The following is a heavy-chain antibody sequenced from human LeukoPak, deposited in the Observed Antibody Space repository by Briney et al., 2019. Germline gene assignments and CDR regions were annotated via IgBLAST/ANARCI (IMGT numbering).Heavy chain of an antibody. CDR2: IYPGDSDT. CDR1: GXSFTNYW. J-gene: IGHJ4*02. Sequence: GASLQISCKGSGXSFTNYWIGWVRQMPGKGLEWMGIIYPGDSDTRYSPSFQGQVTISVDKSISTAYLQWSSLKASDTAMYYCARSWVAGYGTVLDYWGQGTLVTVSS. V-gene: IGHV5-51*01. CDR3: ARSWVAGYGTVLDY. D-gene: IGHD6-19*01.